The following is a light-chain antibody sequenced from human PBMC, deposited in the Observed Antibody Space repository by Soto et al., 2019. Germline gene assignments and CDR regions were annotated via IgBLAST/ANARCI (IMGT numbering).Light chain of an antibody. J-gene: IGLJ1*01. Sequence: QSALTQPASVSGSPGQSITISCTGTSSVVDAYNYVSWYQQHPGKAPKVMIYDVSNRPSGVSYRFSGSKSGITASLTISGLQAEDEADYYCCSYTSSSTYVFGNGTKVTVL. V-gene: IGLV2-14*03. CDR1: SSVVDAYNY. CDR2: DVS. CDR3: CSYTSSSTYV.